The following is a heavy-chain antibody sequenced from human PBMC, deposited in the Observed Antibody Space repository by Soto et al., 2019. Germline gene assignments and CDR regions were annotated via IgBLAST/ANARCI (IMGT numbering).Heavy chain of an antibody. CDR3: ARGIAVAGSNWFDP. J-gene: IGHJ5*02. Sequence: ASVKVSCKASGYTFTSYDINWVRQATGQGLEWMGWMNPNSGNTGYAQKFQGRVTMTRNTSISTAYMELSRLRSEDTAVYYCARGIAVAGSNWFDPWGQGTLVTVSS. CDR1: GYTFTSYD. D-gene: IGHD6-19*01. V-gene: IGHV1-8*01. CDR2: MNPNSGNT.